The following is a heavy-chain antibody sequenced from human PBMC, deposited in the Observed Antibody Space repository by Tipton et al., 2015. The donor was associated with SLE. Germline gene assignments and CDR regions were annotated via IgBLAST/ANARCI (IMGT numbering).Heavy chain of an antibody. J-gene: IGHJ6*03. CDR3: ARDRGTAYCSSTSCYTGGIRYYYMDV. D-gene: IGHD2-2*02. CDR1: GGSFSGYY. Sequence: TLSLTCAVYGGSFSGYYWSWIRQPPGKGLEWIGDINHSGSANYNPSLKSRVTISVDTSKNQFSLNLSSVTAADTAIYYCARDRGTAYCSSTSCYTGGIRYYYMDVWGKVTTVTVSS. V-gene: IGHV4-34*01. CDR2: INHSGSA.